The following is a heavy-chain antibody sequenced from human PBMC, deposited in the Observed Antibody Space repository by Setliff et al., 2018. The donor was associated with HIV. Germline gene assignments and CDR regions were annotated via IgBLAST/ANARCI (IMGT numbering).Heavy chain of an antibody. Sequence: ASVKVSCKTSDYTFTNYGIYWVRQAPGQGLEWMGWISNYNGNTNYAQKFHGRVTITRDMSTSRAYMELSGLRTEDTAVYYCAADPQTGTTSYDAFDIWGQGTVVTVSS. D-gene: IGHD1-7*01. V-gene: IGHV1-18*01. CDR1: DYTFTNYG. CDR2: ISNYNGNT. CDR3: AADPQTGTTSYDAFDI. J-gene: IGHJ3*02.